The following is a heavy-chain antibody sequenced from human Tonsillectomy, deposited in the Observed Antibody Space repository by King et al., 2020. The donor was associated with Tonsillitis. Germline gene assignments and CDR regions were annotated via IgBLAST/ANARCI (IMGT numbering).Heavy chain of an antibody. D-gene: IGHD4-17*01. CDR1: GGSFSGYY. CDR3: ARVFGDYGFDY. Sequence: VQLQQWGAGLLKPSETLSLTCAVYGGSFSGYYWSWIRQPPGKGLEWIGEINHSGSTNYNPSLKSRVTISVDTTKNQFSLKLSSVTAADPAVYYCARVFGDYGFDYWGQGTLVTVSS. J-gene: IGHJ4*02. CDR2: INHSGST. V-gene: IGHV4-34*01.